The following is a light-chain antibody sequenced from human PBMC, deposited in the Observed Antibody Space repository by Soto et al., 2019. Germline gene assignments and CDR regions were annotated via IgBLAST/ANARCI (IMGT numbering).Light chain of an antibody. CDR3: QQSYSTPHT. CDR1: QSIGDN. V-gene: IGKV1-39*01. Sequence: DIQMTQSPSSLSASVGDRVTITCRASQSIGDNLNWYQQKPGTAPNLLIYAASSLQSGVPSRFSGSGSGTDFTLTISNLQPEDFATYYCQQSYSTPHTCGQGTRLEL. J-gene: IGKJ5*01. CDR2: AAS.